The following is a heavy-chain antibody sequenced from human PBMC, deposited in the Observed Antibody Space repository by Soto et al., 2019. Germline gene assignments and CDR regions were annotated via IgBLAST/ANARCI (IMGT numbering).Heavy chain of an antibody. Sequence: EVQLVESGGGLVLPGGSLRLSCAASGFTFSRYWMHWVRQAPGKGLVWVSRISSYGSDTHYADSVKGRFTISRDNAKNTLYLKMKSLRADDTAVYYCASNYAYAEGYYWYGIDVWGQGTTVTVSS. J-gene: IGHJ6*02. V-gene: IGHV3-74*01. CDR1: GFTFSRYW. CDR3: ASNYAYAEGYYWYGIDV. CDR2: ISSYGSDT. D-gene: IGHD3-16*01.